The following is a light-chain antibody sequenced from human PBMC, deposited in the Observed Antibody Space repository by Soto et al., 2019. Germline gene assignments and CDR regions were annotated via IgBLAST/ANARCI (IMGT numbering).Light chain of an antibody. J-gene: IGKJ1*01. CDR1: QSISTY. Sequence: DIQMNQSPSSLSASVGDRVTITCRASQSISTYFNWYQQKPGKAPKLLIYAASSLQSGVPSRFSGSGSGTDFTLTISSLQPEDFATYFCQQSHSTPPTFGQGTKVQIK. CDR2: AAS. V-gene: IGKV1-39*01. CDR3: QQSHSTPPT.